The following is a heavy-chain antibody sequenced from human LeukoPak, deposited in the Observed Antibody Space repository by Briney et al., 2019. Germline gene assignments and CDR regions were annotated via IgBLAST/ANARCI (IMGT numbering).Heavy chain of an antibody. J-gene: IGHJ4*02. V-gene: IGHV3-23*01. D-gene: IGHD1-26*01. CDR2: ISGSGGST. Sequence: GGSLRLSCAASGFTFSSYAMSWVRQAPGKGLEWVSGISGSGGSTYYADSVKGRFTISRDNSKNTLYLQMNSLRAEDTAVYYCARDIEEFGVGATGFDYWGQGTLVTVSS. CDR1: GFTFSSYA. CDR3: ARDIEEFGVGATGFDY.